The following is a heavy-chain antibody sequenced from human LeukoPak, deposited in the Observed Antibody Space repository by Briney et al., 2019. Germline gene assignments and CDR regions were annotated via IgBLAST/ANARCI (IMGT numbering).Heavy chain of an antibody. CDR2: ISASGGVT. V-gene: IGHV3-23*01. D-gene: IGHD2-21*01. CDR1: GFTFSSYA. CDR3: ARGRATYCFDY. J-gene: IGHJ4*02. Sequence: GGSLRLSCAASGFTFSSYAMSWVRQVPRKGLEWVSSISASGGVTHYADSVKGRFTISRDNSKNTLYLQRSSLRAEDTAVYYCARGRATYCFDYWGQGTLVTVSS.